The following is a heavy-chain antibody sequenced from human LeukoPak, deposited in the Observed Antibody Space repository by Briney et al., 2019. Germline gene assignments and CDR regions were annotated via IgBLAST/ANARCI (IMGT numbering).Heavy chain of an antibody. CDR1: GFTFGSYA. CDR2: ISYSGAKT. Sequence: GGSLRLSCVASGFTFGSYAMTWVRQAPGKGLGWVSAISYSGAKTYYADSVKGRFTISRDNSKNTLSLQMNSLRAEDTAVYYCAKYRSATTASGGFDYWGQGALVTVSS. J-gene: IGHJ4*02. D-gene: IGHD2-8*02. CDR3: AKYRSATTASGGFDY. V-gene: IGHV3-23*01.